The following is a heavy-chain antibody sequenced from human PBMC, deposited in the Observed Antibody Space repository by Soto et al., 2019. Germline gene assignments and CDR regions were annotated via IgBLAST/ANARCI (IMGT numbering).Heavy chain of an antibody. CDR1: GGSISSDY. V-gene: IGHV4-59*12. Sequence: SETLSLTCTVSGGSISSDYWSWIRQPPGKGLEWIGYIFYSGSTNYNPSLKSRVTISVDTSKNKFSLKLSSVTAADTAVFYCARSTTGVGEDYWGQGILVTVSS. J-gene: IGHJ4*02. D-gene: IGHD2-8*01. CDR3: ARSTTGVGEDY. CDR2: IFYSGST.